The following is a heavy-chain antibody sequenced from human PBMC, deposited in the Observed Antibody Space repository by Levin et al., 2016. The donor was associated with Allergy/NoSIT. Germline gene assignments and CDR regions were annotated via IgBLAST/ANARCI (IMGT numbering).Heavy chain of an antibody. D-gene: IGHD3-16*01. J-gene: IGHJ4*02. V-gene: IGHV3-23*01. CDR3: ARDLVKGGASDIDDY. CDR1: GFTFSSYA. CDR2: ISATGGGT. Sequence: GESLKISCAASGFTFSSYAMSWVRQAPGKGLQWVSTISATGGGTYYADSVKGRFTISRDNSKNSLYLQMNSLRAEDTALYYCARDLVKGGASDIDDYWGQGTLVTVSS.